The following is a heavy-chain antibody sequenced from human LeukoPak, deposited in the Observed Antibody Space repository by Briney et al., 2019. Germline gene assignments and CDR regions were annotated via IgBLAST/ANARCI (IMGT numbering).Heavy chain of an antibody. D-gene: IGHD2-2*01. CDR2: ISSSSSTI. J-gene: IGHJ6*03. CDR1: GFTFSSYS. CDR3: ASSKRLFYYYYMDV. V-gene: IGHV3-48*01. Sequence: GGSLRLSCAASGFTFSSYSMNWVRQAPGKGLEWVSYISSSSSTIYYADSVKGRFTISRDNAKNSLYLQMNSLRAEDTAVYYCASSKRLFYYYYMDVWGKGTTVTVSS.